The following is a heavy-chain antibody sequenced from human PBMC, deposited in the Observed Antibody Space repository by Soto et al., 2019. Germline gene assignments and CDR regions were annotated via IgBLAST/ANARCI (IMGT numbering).Heavy chain of an antibody. J-gene: IGHJ5*02. CDR1: GGTFSSYA. Sequence: QVQLVQSGAEVKKPGSSVKVSCKASGGTFSSYAISWVRQAPGQGLEWMGGIIPIFGTANYAQKFQGRVTIXAXEXXSTVYRELSSLRSEDTGVYYCAGQVVVAATGWFDPWGQGTLVTVSS. V-gene: IGHV1-69*12. CDR2: IIPIFGTA. D-gene: IGHD2-15*01. CDR3: AGQVVVAATGWFDP.